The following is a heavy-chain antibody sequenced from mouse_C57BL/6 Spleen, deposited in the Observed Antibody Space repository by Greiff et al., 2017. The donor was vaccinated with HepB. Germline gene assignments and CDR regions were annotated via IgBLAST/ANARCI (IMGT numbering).Heavy chain of an antibody. V-gene: IGHV1-61*01. Sequence: QVQLKQPGAELVRPGSSVKLSCKASGYTFTSYWMDWVKQRPGQGLEWIGNIYPSDSETHYNQKFKDKATLTVDKSSSTAYMQLSSLTSEDSAVYYCASGRVTYFDYWGQGTTLTVSS. CDR2: IYPSDSET. J-gene: IGHJ2*01. CDR1: GYTFTSYW. CDR3: ASGRVTYFDY. D-gene: IGHD2-2*01.